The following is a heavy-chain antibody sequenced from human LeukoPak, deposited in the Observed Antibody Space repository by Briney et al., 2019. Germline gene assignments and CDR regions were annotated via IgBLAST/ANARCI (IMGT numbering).Heavy chain of an antibody. Sequence: GESLKISCKASGYSFTSYWIGWVRQMPGKGLEWMGIIYPGDFDTRYRPSFQGQVTISVDKSINTAYLQWVSLKASDTALYYCTRQDYYHSGDGLDIWGQGTTVIVSS. V-gene: IGHV5-51*01. CDR2: IYPGDFDT. D-gene: IGHD3-10*01. CDR3: TRQDYYHSGDGLDI. CDR1: GYSFTSYW. J-gene: IGHJ6*02.